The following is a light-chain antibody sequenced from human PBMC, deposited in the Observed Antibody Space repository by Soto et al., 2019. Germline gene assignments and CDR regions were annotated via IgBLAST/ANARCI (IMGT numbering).Light chain of an antibody. J-gene: IGLJ7*01. CDR3: SSFTRSATLR. CDR1: SSDVGSYNR. CDR2: DVS. V-gene: IGLV2-18*02. Sequence: QSVLTQPPSVSGSPGQSVTISCTGTSSDVGSYNRVSWYQQRPGTAPQLMIYDVSNRPSGVPDRVSGSKSGNTASLTVSGLQAEGEADYYCSSFTRSATLRFGGGTQLTVL.